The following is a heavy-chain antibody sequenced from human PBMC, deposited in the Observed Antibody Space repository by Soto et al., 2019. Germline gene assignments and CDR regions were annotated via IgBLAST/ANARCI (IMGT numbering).Heavy chain of an antibody. Sequence: QVPLVESGGGVVQPGRSLRLSCAVSGFTVSTYGMHWVRQAPGKGLEWVAVISRDGGTKYYADSVKGRFTISRDNSRNTLFLEMNSRRGDDMAVYYCTGEVASGYWGQGTLVTVSS. V-gene: IGHV3-30*03. D-gene: IGHD2-8*02. CDR2: ISRDGGTK. CDR1: GFTVSTYG. J-gene: IGHJ4*02. CDR3: TGEVASGY.